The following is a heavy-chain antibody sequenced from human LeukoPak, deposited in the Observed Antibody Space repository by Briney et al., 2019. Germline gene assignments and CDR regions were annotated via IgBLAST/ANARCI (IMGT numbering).Heavy chain of an antibody. V-gene: IGHV3-23*01. CDR2: ISDSGYST. CDR3: AKVETYYDSSGPFDY. D-gene: IGHD3-22*01. J-gene: IGHJ4*02. CDR1: GFTFSKYD. Sequence: PGGSLRLSCAASGFTFSKYDMSWVRQAPGKGLEWVSSISDSGYSTYYADSVKGRFTISRDNSKNTLYLQMNSLRVEDTAVYYCAKVETYYDSSGPFDYWGQGTLVTVSS.